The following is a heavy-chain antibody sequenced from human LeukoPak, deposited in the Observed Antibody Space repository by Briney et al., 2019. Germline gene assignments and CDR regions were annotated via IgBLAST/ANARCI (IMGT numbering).Heavy chain of an antibody. Sequence: SETLSLTCTVSGGSISSTRYYWGWIRQPPGKGLEWIGTIYYSGYTYYNPSLESRVTIFVDTSKNQFSLKLSSVTAADTAVYYCAKHYMGSYDNRGLDSWGQGTLVTVSS. V-gene: IGHV4-39*01. CDR1: GGSISSTRYY. D-gene: IGHD3-10*01. CDR3: AKHYMGSYDNRGLDS. J-gene: IGHJ4*02. CDR2: IYYSGYT.